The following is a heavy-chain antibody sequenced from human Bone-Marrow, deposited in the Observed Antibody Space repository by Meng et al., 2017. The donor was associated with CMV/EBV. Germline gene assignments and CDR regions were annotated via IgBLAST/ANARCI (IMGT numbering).Heavy chain of an antibody. D-gene: IGHD6-19*01. J-gene: IGHJ5*02. CDR2: ISPYNGNT. CDR1: GYTFTTYG. V-gene: IGHV1-18*01. CDR3: ARVRRSGSGWFVH. Sequence: KASGYTFTTYGISWVRQAPGQGLEWMGWISPYNGNTNYAERLQGRVTMTTDTSTNTAYMELRTLRSDDTAVYYCARVRRSGSGWFVHWGQGTLVTVS.